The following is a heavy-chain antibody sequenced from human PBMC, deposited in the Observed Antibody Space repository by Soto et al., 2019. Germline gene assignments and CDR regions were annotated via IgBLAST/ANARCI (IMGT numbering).Heavy chain of an antibody. CDR3: ATDPPPNWIAVAGTGDY. D-gene: IGHD6-19*01. V-gene: IGHV3-30-3*01. CDR1: GFTFSSYA. J-gene: IGHJ4*02. Sequence: PGGSLRLSCAASGFTFSSYAMHWVRQAPGKGLEWVAVISYDGSNKYYADSVKGRFTISRDNSKNTLYLQMNSLRAEDTAVYYCATDPPPNWIAVAGTGDYWGQGTLVTVSS. CDR2: ISYDGSNK.